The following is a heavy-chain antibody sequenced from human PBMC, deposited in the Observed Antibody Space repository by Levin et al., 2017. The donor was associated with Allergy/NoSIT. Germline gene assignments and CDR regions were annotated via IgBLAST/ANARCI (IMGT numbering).Heavy chain of an antibody. CDR1: GYTFTSYG. CDR2: SSTYNGNT. CDR3: ARGSFQYFDLGYYMDV. D-gene: IGHD3-9*01. V-gene: IGHV1-18*01. J-gene: IGHJ6*03. Sequence: PAASVKVSCKASGYTFTSYGIHWVRQAPGQGLEWMGWSSTYNGNTNYAQTVQGRVTMTTDTSTTTAYMELRSLRSDDTAVYYCARGSFQYFDLGYYMDVWGKGTTVTVSS.